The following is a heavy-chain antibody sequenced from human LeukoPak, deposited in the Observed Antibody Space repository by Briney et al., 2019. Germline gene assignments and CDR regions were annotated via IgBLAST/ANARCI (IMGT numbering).Heavy chain of an antibody. Sequence: GGSLRLSCAASGFTFSSSWMSWVRLAPGKGLEWVANIKQDGSEKYYVDSVKGRFTISRDNAKNSLYLQMNSLRAEDTAVYYCARDAITMIPDAFDIWGQGTMVTVSS. CDR3: ARDAITMIPDAFDI. J-gene: IGHJ3*02. CDR2: IKQDGSEK. V-gene: IGHV3-7*01. CDR1: GFTFSSSW. D-gene: IGHD3-22*01.